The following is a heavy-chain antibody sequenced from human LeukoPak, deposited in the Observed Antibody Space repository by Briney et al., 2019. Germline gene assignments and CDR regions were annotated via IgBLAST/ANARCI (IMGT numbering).Heavy chain of an antibody. CDR3: ARDLQYAFDM. CDR2: ITSRSDIV. J-gene: IGHJ3*02. CDR1: GFTFSSYS. V-gene: IGHV3-48*01. Sequence: GGSLRLSCVASGFTFSSYSMNWVRQAPGKGLEWVSYITSRSDIVAYADSVGGRFTISRDNAKNSLYLQLNSLRAEGTAVYYCARDLQYAFDMWGQGTVVTVSS.